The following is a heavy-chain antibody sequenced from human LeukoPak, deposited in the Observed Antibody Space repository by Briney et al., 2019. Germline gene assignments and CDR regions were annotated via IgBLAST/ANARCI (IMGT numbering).Heavy chain of an antibody. CDR1: AFSFSGYN. Sequence: GGSLRLSCAASAFSFSGYNMNWVRQAPGKGLEWVSSISSSGTYIYYRDSVKGRFTSSRDNSKNTLYLQMNSLRAEDTAVYYCARDLAAGDQDYWGQGTLVTVSS. V-gene: IGHV3-21*01. CDR2: ISSSGTYI. J-gene: IGHJ4*02. CDR3: ARDLAAGDQDY. D-gene: IGHD7-27*01.